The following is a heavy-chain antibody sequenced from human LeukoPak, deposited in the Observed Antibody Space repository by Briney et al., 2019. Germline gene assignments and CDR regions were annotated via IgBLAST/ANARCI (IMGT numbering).Heavy chain of an antibody. CDR2: ISSSSYI. Sequence: GGSLRLSCAASGFTFSSYSMNWGRQAPGKGLEWVSSISSSSYIYYADSVKGRFTISRDNAKNSLYLQMNNLRAEDTAVYYCARGHTGRYGAFDIWGQGTMVTVSS. V-gene: IGHV3-21*01. CDR1: GFTFSSYS. J-gene: IGHJ3*02. D-gene: IGHD1-26*01. CDR3: ARGHTGRYGAFDI.